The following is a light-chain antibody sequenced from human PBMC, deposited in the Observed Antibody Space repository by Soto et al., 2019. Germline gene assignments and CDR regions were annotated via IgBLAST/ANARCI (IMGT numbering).Light chain of an antibody. V-gene: IGKV3-20*01. CDR1: QSVSSNN. Sequence: ESVLTQSPGTLSLSPGERATLSCRASQSVSSNNLAWYQQRPGQAPRVVIYGASTRATGIPERFSGSGSGTDFTLNISRLEPEDFAVYYCQQYGRSPFTFGPGTKVDIK. CDR3: QQYGRSPFT. J-gene: IGKJ3*01. CDR2: GAS.